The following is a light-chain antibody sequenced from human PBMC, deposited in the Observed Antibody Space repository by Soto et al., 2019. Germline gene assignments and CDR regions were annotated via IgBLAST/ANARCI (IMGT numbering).Light chain of an antibody. CDR2: DVT. V-gene: IGLV2-11*01. CDR3: CSYAGSNTVV. CDR1: SSDLGAYNS. J-gene: IGLJ2*01. Sequence: QSVLTQPRSVSGSPGQSVTISCAGTSSDLGAYNSVSWYQHHPGKAPKLILYDVTRRPSGVPDRFSASKSDNTASLTISGLQAEDEADYYCCSYAGSNTVVFGGGTKLTVL.